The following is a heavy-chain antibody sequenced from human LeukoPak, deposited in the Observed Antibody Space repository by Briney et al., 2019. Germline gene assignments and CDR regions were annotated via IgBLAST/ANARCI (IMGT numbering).Heavy chain of an antibody. CDR1: GFTFSSYW. Sequence: PGGSLRLSCAASGFTFSSYWMSWVRQAPGKGLEWVANIKQDGSEKYYVDSVKGRFTISRDNAKNSLYLQMNSLRAEDTAVYYCAREYSGSYYVRSNNWFDPWGKGTTVTVSS. CDR3: AREYSGSYYVRSNNWFDP. J-gene: IGHJ5*01. CDR2: IKQDGSEK. D-gene: IGHD1-26*01. V-gene: IGHV3-7*01.